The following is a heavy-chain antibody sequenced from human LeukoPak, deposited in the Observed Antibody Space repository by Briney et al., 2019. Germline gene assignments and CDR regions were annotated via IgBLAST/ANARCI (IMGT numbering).Heavy chain of an antibody. J-gene: IGHJ3*02. V-gene: IGHV4-31*03. CDR2: IYYSGST. CDR1: GGSISSGGNY. CDR3: VKYQAPGTYYVAFDI. Sequence: SETLSLTCTVSGGSISSGGNYWSWIRQHPGKGLEWIGYIYYSGSTYYNPSLKSRVTISVDTSKKQFSLKLSSVTAADTAVYYCVKYQAPGTYYVAFDIWGQGTMVTVSS. D-gene: IGHD3-10*01.